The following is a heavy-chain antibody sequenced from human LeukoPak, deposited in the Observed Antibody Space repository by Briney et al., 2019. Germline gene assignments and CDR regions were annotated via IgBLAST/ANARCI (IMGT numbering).Heavy chain of an antibody. Sequence: GASVKVSCKASGYTFTSYGISWVRQAPGQGLEWMGWISAYNGNTNYAQKLQGRVTMTTDTSTSTAYMELRSLRSDDTAVYYCARMYYDILTGYSSGFDYWGQGTLVTVSS. CDR1: GYTFTSYG. CDR2: ISAYNGNT. V-gene: IGHV1-18*01. J-gene: IGHJ4*02. CDR3: ARMYYDILTGYSSGFDY. D-gene: IGHD3-9*01.